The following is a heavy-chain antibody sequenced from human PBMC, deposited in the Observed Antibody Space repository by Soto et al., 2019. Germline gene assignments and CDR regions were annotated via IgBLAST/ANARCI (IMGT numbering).Heavy chain of an antibody. D-gene: IGHD3-10*01. Sequence: GASVKVSCKASGYTFSSYAIEWMRQAPGQRLEWMGWINAGNGNTKYSQKFQGRVTITRDTSASTAYMELSSLRSEDTAVYYCARDPGWFGEYDYWGQGTLVTVSS. CDR3: ARDPGWFGEYDY. J-gene: IGHJ4*02. CDR2: INAGNGNT. CDR1: GYTFSSYA. V-gene: IGHV1-3*01.